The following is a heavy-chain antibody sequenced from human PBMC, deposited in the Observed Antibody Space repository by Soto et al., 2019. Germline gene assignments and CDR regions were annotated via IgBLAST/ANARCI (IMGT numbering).Heavy chain of an antibody. D-gene: IGHD2-15*01. V-gene: IGHV3-53*01. CDR3: ARDWGFSCYERWDY. J-gene: IGHJ4*02. CDR2: LHVEGNT. Sequence: DVQLVESGGGLSKPGGSLRLSCAASGLIVRNNHMSWVRQAPGKGLEWVSLLHVEGNTYYADALKGRCTIYRENSKNTLFLQVNSLRADYTAVYSCARDWGFSCYERWDYWGQGTLVTVSS. CDR1: GLIVRNNH.